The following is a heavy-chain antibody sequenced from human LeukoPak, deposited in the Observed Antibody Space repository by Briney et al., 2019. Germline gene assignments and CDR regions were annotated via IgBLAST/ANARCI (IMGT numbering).Heavy chain of an antibody. D-gene: IGHD3-9*01. CDR2: ISSSSSTI. Sequence: GGSLRLSCAASGFTFSSYSMNWVRQAPGKGLEWVSYISSSSSTIYYAGSVKGRFTISRDNAKNSLYLQMNSLRDEDTAVYYCARAENYYDILTGPLDYWGQGTLVTVSS. J-gene: IGHJ4*02. CDR3: ARAENYYDILTGPLDY. V-gene: IGHV3-48*02. CDR1: GFTFSSYS.